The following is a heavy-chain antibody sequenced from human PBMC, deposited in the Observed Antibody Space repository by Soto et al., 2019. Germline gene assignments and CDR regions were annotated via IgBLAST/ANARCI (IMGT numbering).Heavy chain of an antibody. CDR1: GFTFSSYA. V-gene: IGHV3-23*01. J-gene: IGHJ4*02. CDR3: AKDSAALYIWGNVGNLGYFDY. CDR2: ISGSGGST. D-gene: IGHD3-16*01. Sequence: GESLKISCAASGFTFSSYAMSWVRQAPGKGLEWVSAISGSGGSTYYADSVKGRFTISRDNSKNTLYLQMNSLRAEDTAVYYCAKDSAALYIWGNVGNLGYFDYWGQGTLVTVSS.